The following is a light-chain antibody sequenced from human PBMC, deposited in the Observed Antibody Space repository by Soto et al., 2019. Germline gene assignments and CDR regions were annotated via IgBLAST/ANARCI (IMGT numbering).Light chain of an antibody. V-gene: IGKV1-5*03. CDR3: QQNNRYPWT. CDR1: QNVGTW. J-gene: IGKJ1*01. Sequence: DIQLTQSPSTLSASVRERVTINPRPSQNVGTWLAWYQQKPGKAPNLLIYKASNLERGVPSRFSGSGSGTEFTLTISSLQPDDLATYYCQQNNRYPWTFGQGTKVDIK. CDR2: KAS.